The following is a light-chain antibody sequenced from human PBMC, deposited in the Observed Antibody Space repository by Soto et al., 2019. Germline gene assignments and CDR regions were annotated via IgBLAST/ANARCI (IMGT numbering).Light chain of an antibody. CDR3: QQYGGSPYT. V-gene: IGKV3-20*01. J-gene: IGKJ2*01. CDR2: GAS. Sequence: EIVLTQSPGTLSLSPGERASLSCRATQSVSSSYLAWYQQKPGQAPRLLIYGASRRATGIPDRLSGSVSGRDFTLTITRLEPEDFAIYYCQQYGGSPYTFGQGTKLEIK. CDR1: QSVSSSY.